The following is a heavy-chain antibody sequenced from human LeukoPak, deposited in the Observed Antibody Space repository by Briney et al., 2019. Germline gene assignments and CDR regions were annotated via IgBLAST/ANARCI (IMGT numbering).Heavy chain of an antibody. CDR2: INSDGSST. J-gene: IGHJ3*02. V-gene: IGHV3-74*01. Sequence: GGSLRLSCAASGFTFSSYWMHWVRQAPGKGLVWVSRINSDGSSTSYADSVKGRFTISRDNAKNTLFLQMNSLRAEDTAVYYCARAPVLDDAFDIWGQGTMVTVSS. D-gene: IGHD3-3*02. CDR1: GFTFSSYW. CDR3: ARAPVLDDAFDI.